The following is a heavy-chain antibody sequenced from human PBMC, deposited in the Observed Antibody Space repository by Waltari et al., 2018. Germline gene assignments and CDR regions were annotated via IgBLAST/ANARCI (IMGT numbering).Heavy chain of an antibody. CDR3: ARGARRTTVTTGWWYFDL. V-gene: IGHV3-74*01. D-gene: IGHD4-17*01. CDR1: GFTYSMYW. CDR2: SNSDGSST. J-gene: IGHJ2*01. Sequence: EVQLVESGGGLVQPGGSRRLSCAASGFTYSMYWMHWVRQAPGKGLVWVSRSNSDGSSTSYADSVKGRFTISKDNAKNTVYLQMNSLRAEDTAIYYCARGARRTTVTTGWWYFDLWGRGTLVTVSS.